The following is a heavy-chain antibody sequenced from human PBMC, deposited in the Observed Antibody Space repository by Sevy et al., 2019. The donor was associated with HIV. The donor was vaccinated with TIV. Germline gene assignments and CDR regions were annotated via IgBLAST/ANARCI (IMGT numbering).Heavy chain of an antibody. J-gene: IGHJ4*02. CDR3: SRGLVRGVIPETYFDF. V-gene: IGHV4-4*07. CDR2: IYTSGST. D-gene: IGHD3-10*01. Sequence: SETLSLTCTVSGGSISSYYWSWIRQPAGKGLEWIGRIYTSGSTNYNPSLKSRVTMSVDTSKNQFSLKLSSVTGADTAVYYCSRGLVRGVIPETYFDFWGQGTLVTVSS. CDR1: GGSISSYY.